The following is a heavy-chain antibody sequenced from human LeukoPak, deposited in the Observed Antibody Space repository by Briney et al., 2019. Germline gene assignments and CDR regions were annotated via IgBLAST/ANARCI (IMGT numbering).Heavy chain of an antibody. CDR2: ISWNGGDV. D-gene: IGHD3-16*01. J-gene: IGHJ4*02. V-gene: IGHV3-9*01. Sequence: GGSLRLSCAASGFTFSSYGMHWVRQAPGKGLEWVSGISWNGGDVGYADSVKGRFTISRDNAKNSLYLQMNSLRAEDTALYFCAKADYDGYDYWGQGSLVTVSS. CDR3: AKADYDGYDY. CDR1: GFTFSSYG.